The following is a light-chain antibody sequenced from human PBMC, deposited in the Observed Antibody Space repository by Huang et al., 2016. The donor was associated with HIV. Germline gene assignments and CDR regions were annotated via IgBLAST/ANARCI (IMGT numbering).Light chain of an antibody. CDR3: HQYNAWQT. J-gene: IGKJ2*01. CDR2: DAS. V-gene: IGKV3-15*01. Sequence: EIVMTQSPASLSVSPGERATLSCRASQSVTTSVAWYQQRPGQAPRLLIYDASTRATGFSARFSGGGSGTEFTLTISGLQSEDVAVYYCHQYNAWQTFGQGTKLQIK. CDR1: QSVTTS.